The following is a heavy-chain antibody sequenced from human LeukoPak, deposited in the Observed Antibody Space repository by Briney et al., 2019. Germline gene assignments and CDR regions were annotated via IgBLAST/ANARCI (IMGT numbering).Heavy chain of an antibody. V-gene: IGHV1-2*02. CDR2: SKPNSSGT. D-gene: IGHD4-17*01. CDR3: AREYGDY. J-gene: IGHJ4*01. Sequence: ASPNVSRKQSRYTFTGDNMHWVRHAPGQRLEWMGWSKPNSSGTNYAQTFQGRVTMTRDTSLNTAYMELSTRRSDDTAVYYCAREYGDY. CDR1: RYTFTGDN.